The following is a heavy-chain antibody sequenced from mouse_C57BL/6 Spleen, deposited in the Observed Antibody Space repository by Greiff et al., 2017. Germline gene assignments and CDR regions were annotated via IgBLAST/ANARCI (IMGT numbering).Heavy chain of an antibody. Sequence: DVMLVESGGGLVQPKGSLKLSCAASGFSFNTYAMNWVRQAPGKGLEWVARIRSKSNNYATYYADSVKDRFTISRDDSESMLYLQMNNLKTEDTAMYYCVRESYPLYFDVWGTGTTVTVSS. CDR3: VRESYPLYFDV. CDR1: GFSFNTYA. J-gene: IGHJ1*03. D-gene: IGHD2-10*01. V-gene: IGHV10-1*01. CDR2: IRSKSNNYAT.